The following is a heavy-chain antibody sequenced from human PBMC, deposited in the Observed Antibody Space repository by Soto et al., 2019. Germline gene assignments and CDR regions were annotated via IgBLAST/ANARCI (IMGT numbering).Heavy chain of an antibody. CDR2: ISSSSSYI. V-gene: IGHV3-21*04. J-gene: IGHJ4*02. CDR1: GFTFSSYS. CDR3: AKVPYCSGGSCYSVAYYFDY. D-gene: IGHD2-15*01. Sequence: GGSLRLSCAASGFTFSSYSMNWVRQAPGKGLEWVSSISSSSSYIYYADSVKGRFTISRDNSKNTLYLQMNSLRAEDTAVYYCAKVPYCSGGSCYSVAYYFDYWGQGTLVTVSS.